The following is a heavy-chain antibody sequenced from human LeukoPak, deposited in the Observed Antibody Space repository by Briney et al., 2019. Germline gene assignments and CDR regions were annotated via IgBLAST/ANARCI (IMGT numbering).Heavy chain of an antibody. CDR1: GYSISSGYY. V-gene: IGHV4-38-2*02. CDR2: IYHSGST. Sequence: PSETLSLTCTVSGYSISSGYYWGCIRQPPGKGLEWIGSIYHSGSTYYNPSLKSRVTISVDTSKNTFSLKLSSVTAADTAVYYCARDYCSSTSCGGFDYWGQGTLVTVSS. CDR3: ARDYCSSTSCGGFDY. J-gene: IGHJ4*02. D-gene: IGHD2-2*01.